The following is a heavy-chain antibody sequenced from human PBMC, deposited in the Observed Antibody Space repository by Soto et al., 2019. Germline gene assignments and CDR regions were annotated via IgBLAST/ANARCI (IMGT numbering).Heavy chain of an antibody. CDR1: GGKRSSFG. D-gene: IGHD3-10*01. J-gene: IGHJ5*02. CDR2: IYYSGST. V-gene: IGHV4-59*01. Sequence: PLVILSHTKTVAGGKRSSFGGSWIRQTPGKGLEWIGYIYYSGSTNYNPSLKSRVTISVDTSKNQFSLKLSSVTAADTAVYYCARDLDYGSGLHWVDPLGQRTLVTFSS. CDR3: ARDLDYGSGLHWVDP.